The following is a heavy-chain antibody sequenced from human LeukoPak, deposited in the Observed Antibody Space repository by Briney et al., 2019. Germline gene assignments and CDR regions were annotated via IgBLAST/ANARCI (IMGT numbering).Heavy chain of an antibody. V-gene: IGHV1-2*02. Sequence: ASVKVSCKASGYTFTGYYMHWVRQAPGQGLEWMGWINPNSGGTNYAQKFQGRVTMTRDTSISTAYMELSGLRSDDTAVYYCARALLRYFDWFTNWGQGTLVTVSS. J-gene: IGHJ4*02. CDR2: INPNSGGT. D-gene: IGHD3-9*01. CDR3: ARALLRYFDWFTN. CDR1: GYTFTGYY.